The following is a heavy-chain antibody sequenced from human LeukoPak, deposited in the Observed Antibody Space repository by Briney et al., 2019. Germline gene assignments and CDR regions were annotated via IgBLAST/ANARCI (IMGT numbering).Heavy chain of an antibody. CDR3: ARDSYYGSGRYYRYAFDY. D-gene: IGHD3-10*01. V-gene: IGHV3-53*01. CDR1: GFTVSRNY. CDR2: IYSGGST. Sequence: PGGPLRLSCAASGFTVSRNYMSWVRQAPGKGLEWVSVIYSGGSTYYTDSVKGRFTISRDNSKNTLYLQMNSLRAEDTAVYYCARDSYYGSGRYYRYAFDYWGEGTLVTVSS. J-gene: IGHJ4*02.